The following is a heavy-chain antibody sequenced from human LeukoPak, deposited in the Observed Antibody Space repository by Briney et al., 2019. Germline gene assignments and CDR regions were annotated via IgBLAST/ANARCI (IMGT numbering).Heavy chain of an antibody. CDR1: GYTFTNYY. CDR3: ARGGVGATTYVWFDP. Sequence: ASVKVSCKASGYTFTNYYINWVRQAPGQGLECMGIINPSGGSTSYAQKFQGRVTMTRDMSTSTVYMELSSLRSEDTAVYYCARGGVGATTYVWFDPWGQGTLVTVSS. CDR2: INPSGGST. V-gene: IGHV1-46*01. D-gene: IGHD1-26*01. J-gene: IGHJ5*02.